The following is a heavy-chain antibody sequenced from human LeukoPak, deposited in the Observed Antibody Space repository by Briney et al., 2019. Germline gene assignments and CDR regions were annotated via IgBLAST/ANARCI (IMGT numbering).Heavy chain of an antibody. CDR2: IDWDDDK. D-gene: IGHD6-13*01. V-gene: IGHV2-70*11. CDR1: GFSLSTGGMC. CDR3: ARMAGSSWFKYYFDY. J-gene: IGHJ4*02. Sequence: SGPALVKPTQTLTLTCTFSGFSLSTGGMCVSWIRQPPGKALEWLASIDWDDDKYYSTSLKTRLSVSKDTSKNQVVLTMTNMDPVDTATYYCARMAGSSWFKYYFDYWGQGTLVTVSS.